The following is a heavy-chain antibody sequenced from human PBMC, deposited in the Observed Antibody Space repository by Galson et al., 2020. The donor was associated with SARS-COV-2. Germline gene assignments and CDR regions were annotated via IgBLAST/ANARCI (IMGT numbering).Heavy chain of an antibody. CDR3: ARCFGHSSTGDY. CDR2: IYYSGST. CDR1: GGSISSSSYY. J-gene: IGHJ4*02. D-gene: IGHD6-13*01. Sequence: ASETLSLTCTVSGGSISSSSYYWGWIRPPPGKGLEWIGRIYYSGSTYYNPSLKSRVTISVDTSKNQFSLKLSSVTAADTAVYYCARCFGHSSTGDYWGQGTLVTVSS. V-gene: IGHV4-39*01.